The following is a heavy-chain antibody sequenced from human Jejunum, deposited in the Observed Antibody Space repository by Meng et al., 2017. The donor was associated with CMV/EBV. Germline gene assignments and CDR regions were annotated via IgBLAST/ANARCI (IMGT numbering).Heavy chain of an antibody. CDR2: INQDGSQK. V-gene: IGHV3-7*04. D-gene: IGHD6-13*01. CDR3: ARVAAAGRGMDV. CDR1: GFTFSSHW. J-gene: IGHJ6*02. Sequence: AASGFTFSSHWMTWVRQAPGKGPEWVANINQDGSQKNYVDSVKGRFTISRDNAKNSLFLQMNSLRAEDTAVYYCARVAAAGRGMDVWGQGTTVTVSS.